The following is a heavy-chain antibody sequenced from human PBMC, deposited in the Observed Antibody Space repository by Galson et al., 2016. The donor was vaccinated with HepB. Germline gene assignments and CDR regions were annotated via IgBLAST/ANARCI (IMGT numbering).Heavy chain of an antibody. J-gene: IGHJ5*02. V-gene: IGHV6-1*01. CDR2: TYYRFKWYN. CDR3: ARVRCGTFRCQNWFDP. Sequence: CAISGDSVSSNSAAWTWIRQSPLRGLEWLGRTYYRFKWYNDYAVSVKSRISIHPDTSKNQFSLQLNSVTPEDTAVYYCARVRCGTFRCQNWFDPWGQGTLVTVSS. CDR1: GDSVSSNSAA. D-gene: IGHD2-21*01.